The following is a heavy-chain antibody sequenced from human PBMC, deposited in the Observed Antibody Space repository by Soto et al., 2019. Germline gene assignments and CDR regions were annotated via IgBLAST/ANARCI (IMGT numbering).Heavy chain of an antibody. J-gene: IGHJ6*02. V-gene: IGHV3-21*01. CDR1: GFTFSSYS. CDR3: ARDLIEYAIFGVATGMDV. CDR2: ISSSSSYI. D-gene: IGHD3-3*01. Sequence: GGSLRLSCEASGFTFSSYSMNWVRQAPGKGLEWVSSISSSSSYIYYTDSVKGRFTISRDNAKNSLYLQMNSLRAEDTAVYYCARDLIEYAIFGVATGMDVWGQGTTVTVSS.